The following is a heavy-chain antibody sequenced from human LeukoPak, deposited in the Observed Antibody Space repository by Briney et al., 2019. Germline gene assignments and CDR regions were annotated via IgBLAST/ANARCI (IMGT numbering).Heavy chain of an antibody. J-gene: IGHJ3*02. V-gene: IGHV4-59*11. D-gene: IGHD5-24*01. CDR1: GGSISSHY. CDR2: IYYSGST. CDR3: ARDGEKFDAFDI. Sequence: SETLSLTCTVSGGSISSHYWSWIRQPPGKGLEWIGYIYYSGSTNYNPSLESRVTISVDTSKNQFSLKLSSVTAADTAVYYCARDGEKFDAFDIWGQGTMVTVSS.